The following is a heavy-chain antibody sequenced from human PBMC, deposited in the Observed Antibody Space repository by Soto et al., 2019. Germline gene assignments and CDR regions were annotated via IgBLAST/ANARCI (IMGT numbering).Heavy chain of an antibody. CDR2: INAGNGNT. CDR1: GYTFTSYA. CDR3: ASPRHCSSTSCYRLDY. V-gene: IGHV1-3*01. Sequence: ASVKVSCKASGYTFTSYAMHWVRQAPGQRLGWMGWINAGNGNTKYSQKFQGRVTITRDTSASTAYMELSSLRSEDTAVHYCASPRHCSSTSCYRLDYWGQGTLVTVSS. D-gene: IGHD2-2*02. J-gene: IGHJ4*02.